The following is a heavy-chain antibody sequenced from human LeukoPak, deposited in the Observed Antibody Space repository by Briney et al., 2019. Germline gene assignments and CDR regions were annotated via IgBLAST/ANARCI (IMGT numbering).Heavy chain of an antibody. CDR3: ARDSGADAFDI. J-gene: IGHJ3*02. Sequence: SETLSLTCTVSGGSISSYYWSWIRQPPGQGLEWIGYIYYSGSTNYNPSLKSRVTISVDTSKNQFSLKLSSVTAADTAVYYCARDSGADAFDIWGQGTMVTVSS. CDR2: IYYSGST. CDR1: GGSISSYY. D-gene: IGHD3-10*01. V-gene: IGHV4-59*01.